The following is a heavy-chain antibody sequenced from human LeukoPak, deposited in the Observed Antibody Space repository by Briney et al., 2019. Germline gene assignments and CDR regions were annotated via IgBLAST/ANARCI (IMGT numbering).Heavy chain of an antibody. V-gene: IGHV1-2*02. J-gene: IGHJ3*02. CDR3: ARDRETEYCSSTSCYSGSVFDI. Sequence: ASVKVSCKASGYTFTGYYMHWVRQAPGQGLEWMGWINPNSGGTNYAQKFQGRVTMTRDTSISTAYMELSRLRSDDTAVYYCARDRETEYCSSTSCYSGSVFDIWGQGTMVTVSS. CDR2: INPNSGGT. CDR1: GYTFTGYY. D-gene: IGHD2-2*01.